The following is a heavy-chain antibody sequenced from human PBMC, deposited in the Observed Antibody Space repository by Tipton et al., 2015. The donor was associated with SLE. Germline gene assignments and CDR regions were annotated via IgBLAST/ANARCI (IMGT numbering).Heavy chain of an antibody. V-gene: IGHV3-30*04. Sequence: SLRLSCSASRFTFSSYSMHWVRQAPGKGLEWVAVISYDGSNKYYADSVKGRFTISRDNSKNTLYLQMNSLRADDTAVYYCAREGLRWLYFDYWGQGTLVTVSS. J-gene: IGHJ4*02. D-gene: IGHD5-12*01. CDR2: ISYDGSNK. CDR1: RFTFSSYS. CDR3: AREGLRWLYFDY.